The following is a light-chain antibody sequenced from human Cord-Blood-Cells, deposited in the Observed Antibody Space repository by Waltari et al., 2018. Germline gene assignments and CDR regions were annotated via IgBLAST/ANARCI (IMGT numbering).Light chain of an antibody. V-gene: IGKV3-15*01. Sequence: EIVMTQSPATLSVSPGGRATLSCRASQSVSSNLAWYQQKPGQAPRLLIYGASTRATGIPARFSGSGSGTDFTLTISSLQSEDFAVYYCQQYNNWPRTFGQGTKVEIK. J-gene: IGKJ1*01. CDR3: QQYNNWPRT. CDR1: QSVSSN. CDR2: GAS.